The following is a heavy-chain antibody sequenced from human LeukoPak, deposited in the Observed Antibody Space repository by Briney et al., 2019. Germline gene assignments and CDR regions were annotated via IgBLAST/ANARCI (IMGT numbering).Heavy chain of an antibody. V-gene: IGHV3-21*01. CDR3: ARDSVEVYGENYGMDV. J-gene: IGHJ6*02. D-gene: IGHD4-17*01. Sequence: GGSLRLSCAASGFTFSSYSMNWVRQAPGKGLEWVSSISSSSSYIYYADSVKGRFTISRDNAKNSLYLRMNSLRAEDTAVYYCARDSVEVYGENYGMDVWGQGTTVTVSS. CDR2: ISSSSSYI. CDR1: GFTFSSYS.